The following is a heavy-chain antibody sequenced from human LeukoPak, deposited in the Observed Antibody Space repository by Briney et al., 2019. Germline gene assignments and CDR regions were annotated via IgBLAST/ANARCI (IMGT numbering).Heavy chain of an antibody. CDR1: GGTFSSYA. Sequence: SVKVTCKASGGTFSSYAISWVRQAPGQGLEWMGGIIPIFGTANYAQKFQGRVTITADESTSTAYMELSSLRSEDTAVYYCATKAHCGGDCYSAEYFQHWGQGTLVTVSS. J-gene: IGHJ1*01. V-gene: IGHV1-69*13. CDR2: IIPIFGTA. CDR3: ATKAHCGGDCYSAEYFQH. D-gene: IGHD2-21*02.